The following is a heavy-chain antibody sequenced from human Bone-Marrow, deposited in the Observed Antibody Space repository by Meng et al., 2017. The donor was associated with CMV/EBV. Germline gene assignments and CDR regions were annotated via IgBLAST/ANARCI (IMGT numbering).Heavy chain of an antibody. Sequence: SETLSLTCTVSPGSMSSYYWNWIRQPPGKGLEWIGYIYYSGSTNYNPSLKSRVTISVDTSKNQFSLKLSSVTAADTAVYYCARGSYSTDYYFDYWGQGTLVTVSS. V-gene: IGHV4-59*01. CDR2: IYYSGST. D-gene: IGHD6-13*01. CDR1: PGSMSSYY. J-gene: IGHJ4*02. CDR3: ARGSYSTDYYFDY.